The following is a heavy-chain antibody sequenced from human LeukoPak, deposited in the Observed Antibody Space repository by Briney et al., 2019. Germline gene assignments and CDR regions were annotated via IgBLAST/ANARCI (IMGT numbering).Heavy chain of an antibody. J-gene: IGHJ4*01. CDR3: AKAAGSSSEYYFDY. CDR1: VFTFDDYA. Sequence: GGSLRLSCAASVFTFDDYAMHWLRQAPGKGLVWVSGISWNSGSIGYADSVKGRFTISRDNAKNSLYLQMNSLRAEDMALYYCAKAAGSSSEYYFDYWGHGTLVTVSS. V-gene: IGHV3-9*03. D-gene: IGHD6-6*01. CDR2: ISWNSGSI.